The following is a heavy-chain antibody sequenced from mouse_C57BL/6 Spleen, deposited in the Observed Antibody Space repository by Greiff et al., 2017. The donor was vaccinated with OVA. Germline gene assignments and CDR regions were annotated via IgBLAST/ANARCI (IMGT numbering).Heavy chain of an antibody. CDR2: IHPNSGST. V-gene: IGHV1-64*01. J-gene: IGHJ1*03. Sequence: QVQLQQPGAELVKPGASVKLSCKASGYTFTSYWMHWVKQRPGQGLEWIGMIHPNSGSTNYNEKFKSKATLTVDKSSSTAYMQLSSLTSEDSAVXYCARGDGSSPSYWYFDVWGTGTTVTVSS. D-gene: IGHD1-1*01. CDR3: ARGDGSSPSYWYFDV. CDR1: GYTFTSYW.